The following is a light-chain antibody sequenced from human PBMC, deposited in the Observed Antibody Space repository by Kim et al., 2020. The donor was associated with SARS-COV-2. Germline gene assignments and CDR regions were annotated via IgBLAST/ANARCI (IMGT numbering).Light chain of an antibody. J-gene: IGLJ3*02. CDR3: GAWDSSLSAGEWV. V-gene: IGLV1-51*01. CDR2: DNH. CDR1: SSNIGNND. Sequence: KVTISCSGSSSNIGNNDVSWYQQLPGTAPKLLIYDNHERPSGIPDRFSGSKSGTSATLGITGLQTGDEADYYCGAWDSSLSAGEWVFGEGTQLTVL.